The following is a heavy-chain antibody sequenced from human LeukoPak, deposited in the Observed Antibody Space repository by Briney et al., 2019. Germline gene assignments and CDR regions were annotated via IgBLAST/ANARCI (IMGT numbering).Heavy chain of an antibody. CDR2: IWDDGSNK. CDR1: GFTFSSYG. Sequence: GGSLRLSCAPSGFTFSSYGMHWVRQAPGKGLEWVAVIWDDGSNKYYADSVKGRFTISRDNSKNTLYLQMNSLRAEDTAVYYCARDAEVRYYYGSVLLDYWGQGTLVTVSS. D-gene: IGHD3-10*01. V-gene: IGHV3-33*01. J-gene: IGHJ4*02. CDR3: ARDAEVRYYYGSVLLDY.